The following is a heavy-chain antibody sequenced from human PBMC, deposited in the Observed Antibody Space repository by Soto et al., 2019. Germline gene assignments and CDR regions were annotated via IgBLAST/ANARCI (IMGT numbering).Heavy chain of an antibody. D-gene: IGHD1-1*01. V-gene: IGHV4-30-2*05. Sequence: SETLSLTCAVSGGSISSGGYSWSWIRQPPGKGLEWIGYIYHSGSTYYNPSLKSRVTISVDTSKNQFSLKLSSVTAADTAVYYCTRGGTALDYWGQGILVTVSS. J-gene: IGHJ4*02. CDR1: GGSISSGGYS. CDR3: TRGGTALDY. CDR2: IYHSGST.